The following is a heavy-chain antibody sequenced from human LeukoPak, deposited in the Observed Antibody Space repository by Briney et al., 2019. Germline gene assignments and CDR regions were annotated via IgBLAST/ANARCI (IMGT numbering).Heavy chain of an antibody. V-gene: IGHV1-8*01. CDR1: GYTFTSYD. CDR3: ARVVGYMDV. CDR2: MNPNSGNT. J-gene: IGHJ6*03. Sequence: GASVKVSCKASGYTFTSYDVNWVLEATGQGIEWMGWMNPNSGNTGYAQKFQGRVTMTRNTSLSTAYTQLSSLRSEDTAIDYCARVVGYMDVWGKGTTVTVSS.